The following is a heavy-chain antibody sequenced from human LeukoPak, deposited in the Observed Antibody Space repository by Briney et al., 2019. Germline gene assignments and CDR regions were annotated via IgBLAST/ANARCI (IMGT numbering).Heavy chain of an antibody. V-gene: IGHV1-2*02. Sequence: ASVKVSCKASGYTFTGYYMHWVRQAPGQGLEWMGWINPNSGGTNYAQKFQGRVTMTRDKSISTAYMELSRLRSDDTAVYYCARAQFRYFDWLLPDFDYWGQGTLVTVSS. J-gene: IGHJ4*02. D-gene: IGHD3-9*01. CDR3: ARAQFRYFDWLLPDFDY. CDR1: GYTFTGYY. CDR2: INPNSGGT.